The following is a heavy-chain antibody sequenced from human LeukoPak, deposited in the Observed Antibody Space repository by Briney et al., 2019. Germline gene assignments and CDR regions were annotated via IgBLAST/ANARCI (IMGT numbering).Heavy chain of an antibody. V-gene: IGHV3-43D*04. J-gene: IGHJ4*02. CDR3: ARGLGGLD. CDR1: GFNVDDFA. CDR2: ISWDDDST. Sequence: PGGSLRLSCAASGFNVDDFAMHWVRQTPGKGLEWVAAISWDDDSTYYVDSVKGRFTISRDNSKNSLYLQMNSLRSDDTALYYCARGLGGLDWGQGTLVTVPS. D-gene: IGHD3-10*01.